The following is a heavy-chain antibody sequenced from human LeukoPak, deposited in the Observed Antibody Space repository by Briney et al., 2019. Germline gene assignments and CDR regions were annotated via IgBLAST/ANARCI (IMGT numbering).Heavy chain of an antibody. J-gene: IGHJ6*02. CDR3: AREGPTMGYYGMDV. D-gene: IGHD3-10*01. CDR1: GFTFSSYG. V-gene: IGHV3-33*01. CDR2: IWYDGSNK. Sequence: PGGSPRLSCAASGFTFSSYGMHWVRQAPGKGLEWVAVIWYDGSNKYYADSVKGRFTISRDNSKNTLYLQMNSLRAEDTAVYYCAREGPTMGYYGMDVWGQGTTVTVSS.